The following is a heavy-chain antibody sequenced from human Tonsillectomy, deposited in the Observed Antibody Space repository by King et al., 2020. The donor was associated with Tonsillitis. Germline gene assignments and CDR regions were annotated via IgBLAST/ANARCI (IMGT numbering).Heavy chain of an antibody. Sequence: VQLVESEGGVVQPGRSLRLSCAASGFTFSRYGMHWVRQAPGKGLEWVAVISYDGSNKYYADSVKGRFTISRDNSKNTLYLQMNSLRAEDTAVYYCAKAPFYYYYMDVWGKGTTVTVSS. J-gene: IGHJ6*03. V-gene: IGHV3-30*18. CDR1: GFTFSRYG. CDR2: ISYDGSNK. CDR3: AKAPFYYYYMDV.